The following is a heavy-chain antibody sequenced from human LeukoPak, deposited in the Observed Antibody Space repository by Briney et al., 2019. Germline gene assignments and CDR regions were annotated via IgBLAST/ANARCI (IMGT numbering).Heavy chain of an antibody. CDR2: ISYDGSNK. CDR1: GFTFSSYA. V-gene: IGHV3-30-3*01. Sequence: GGSLRLSCAASGFTFSSYAMHWVRQAPGKGLEWVAVISYDGSNKYYADSVKGRFTISRDNSKNTLYLQMNSLRAEDTAVYYCTRDYKRGVQDYWGQGTLVTVSS. CDR3: TRDYKRGVQDY. J-gene: IGHJ4*02. D-gene: IGHD3-10*01.